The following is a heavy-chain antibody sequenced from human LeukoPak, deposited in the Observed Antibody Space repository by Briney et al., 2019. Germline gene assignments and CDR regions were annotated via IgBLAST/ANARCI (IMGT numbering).Heavy chain of an antibody. J-gene: IGHJ6*02. CDR2: IYSGGGT. CDR3: ARGEGTAMVPYYYYYGMDV. Sequence: GGSLRLSCAASGFTVSNNYTSWVRQAPGKGLEWVSVIYSGGGTYYADSVKGRFTISRDNSKNTLYLQMNSLRAEDTAVYYCARGEGTAMVPYYYYYGMDVWGQGTTVTVSS. CDR1: GFTVSNNY. D-gene: IGHD5-18*01. V-gene: IGHV3-66*01.